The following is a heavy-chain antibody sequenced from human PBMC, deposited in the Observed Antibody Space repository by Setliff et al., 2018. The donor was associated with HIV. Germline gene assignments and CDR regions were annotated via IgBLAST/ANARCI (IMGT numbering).Heavy chain of an antibody. CDR3: ARSPRIGVAGEFEY. CDR1: GGSISSYY. V-gene: IGHV4-4*09. Sequence: SETLSLTCTVSGGSISSYYWSWIRQPPGKGLEWIGYIYTSGSVNYNPSLNSRVTISVDTSKNRFSLKVNSVTAADTAVYYCARSPRIGVAGEFEYWGQGTLVTVSS. J-gene: IGHJ4*02. CDR2: IYTSGSV. D-gene: IGHD6-19*01.